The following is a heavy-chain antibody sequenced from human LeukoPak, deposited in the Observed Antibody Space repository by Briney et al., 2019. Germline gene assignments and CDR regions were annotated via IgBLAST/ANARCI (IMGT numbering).Heavy chain of an antibody. V-gene: IGHV3-30*04. CDR1: GFTFSSYA. D-gene: IGHD1-26*01. J-gene: IGHJ6*02. CDR3: ARDGGSGSYWTRVPYYYYYGMDV. Sequence: GRSLRLSCAASGFTFSSYAMHWVRQAPGKGLEWVAVISYDGSNKYYADSVKGRFTISRDNSKNTLYLQMNSLRAEDTAVYYCARDGGSGSYWTRVPYYYYYGMDVWGQGTTVTVSS. CDR2: ISYDGSNK.